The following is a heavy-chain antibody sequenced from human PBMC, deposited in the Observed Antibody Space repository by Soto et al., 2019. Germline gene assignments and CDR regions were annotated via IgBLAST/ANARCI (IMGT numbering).Heavy chain of an antibody. CDR2: ISFDGGNK. Sequence: GGSLRLSCAASGFTFPSYAIHWVRQAPGKGLEWVTVISFDGGNKYYADSVKGRFTVSRDNSKNTLYMQIHSLRAEDTAVYYCARGATVTSYYYYGMGVWGQGTTVTVSS. J-gene: IGHJ6*02. CDR1: GFTFPSYA. CDR3: ARGATVTSYYYYGMGV. V-gene: IGHV3-30-3*01. D-gene: IGHD3-3*01.